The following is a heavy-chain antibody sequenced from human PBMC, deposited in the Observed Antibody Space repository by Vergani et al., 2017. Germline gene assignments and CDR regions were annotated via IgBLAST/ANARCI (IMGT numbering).Heavy chain of an antibody. CDR3: ARDRGNSGDYNFDY. CDR2: ISVYNGET. CDR1: GYTFRNYG. V-gene: IGHV1-18*04. D-gene: IGHD1-26*01. J-gene: IGHJ4*02. Sequence: QVQLVQSGAEVKKPGASVKVSCKASGYTFRNYGISWVRQAPGEGLEWLGWISVYNGETKFAQKFQGRVTLTRYTSTDTAYMEMGSLRSDDTAVYYCARDRGNSGDYNFDYWGQGTLVTVSS.